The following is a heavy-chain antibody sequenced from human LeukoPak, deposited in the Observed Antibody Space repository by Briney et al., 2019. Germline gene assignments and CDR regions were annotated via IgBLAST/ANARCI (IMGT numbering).Heavy chain of an antibody. CDR2: IYTSGST. D-gene: IGHD1-26*01. Sequence: SETLSLTCTVSGGSISSGSYYWSWIRQPAGKGLEWIGRIYTSGSTNYNPSLKSRVTISVDTSNNQFSLKLSSVTAADTAVYYCASGLVGATTDYWGQGTLVTVSS. J-gene: IGHJ4*02. CDR1: GGSISSGSYY. CDR3: ASGLVGATTDY. V-gene: IGHV4-61*02.